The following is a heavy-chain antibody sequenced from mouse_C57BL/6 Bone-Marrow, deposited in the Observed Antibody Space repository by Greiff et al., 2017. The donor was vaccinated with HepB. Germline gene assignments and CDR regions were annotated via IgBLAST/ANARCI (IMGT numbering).Heavy chain of an antibody. D-gene: IGHD1-1*01. CDR2: IYPGSGST. Sequence: QVQLQQPGAELVKPGASVKMSCKASGYTFTSYWITWVKQRPGQGLAWIGDIYPGSGSTNYNEKFKSKATLTVDTSSSTAYMQLSSLTSEDSAVYYCARCSSYAMDYWGQRTSVTVSS. CDR3: ARCSSYAMDY. CDR1: GYTFTSYW. V-gene: IGHV1-55*01. J-gene: IGHJ4*01.